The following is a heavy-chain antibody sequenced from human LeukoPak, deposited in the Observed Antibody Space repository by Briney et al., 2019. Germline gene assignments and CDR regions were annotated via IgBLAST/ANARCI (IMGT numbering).Heavy chain of an antibody. J-gene: IGHJ6*03. CDR2: IYYSGST. V-gene: IGHV4-39*07. Sequence: PSETLSLTCTVSGGSISSSSYYWGWIRQPPGKGLEWIGSIYYSGSTYYNPSLKSRVTISVDTSKNQFSLKLSSVTAADTAVYYCARVIGGRTGGGWLRLGYYMDVWGKGTTVTVSS. CDR3: ARVIGGRTGGGWLRLGYYMDV. D-gene: IGHD3-16*01. CDR1: GGSISSSSYY.